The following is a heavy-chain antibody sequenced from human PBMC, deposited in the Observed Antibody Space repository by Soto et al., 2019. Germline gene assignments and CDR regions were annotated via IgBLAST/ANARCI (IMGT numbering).Heavy chain of an antibody. J-gene: IGHJ6*02. V-gene: IGHV3-53*01. CDR3: ARSLLEWFHYGMDV. D-gene: IGHD3-3*01. Sequence: AGGSLRLSCAASGFTVSSNYMSWVRQAPGKGLEWVSVIYSGGSTYYADSVKGRFTISRDNSKNTLYLQMNSLRAEDTAVYYCARSLLEWFHYGMDVWGQGTTVTVSS. CDR1: GFTVSSNY. CDR2: IYSGGST.